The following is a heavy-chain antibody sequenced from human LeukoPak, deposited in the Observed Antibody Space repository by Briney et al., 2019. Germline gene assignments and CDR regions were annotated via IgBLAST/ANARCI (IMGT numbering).Heavy chain of an antibody. V-gene: IGHV3-23*01. CDR3: AKLNSVGYYFDY. D-gene: IGHD4-23*01. CDR2: ISGSGGST. CDR1: GFTFSSYA. Sequence: GGSLRLSCAASGFTFSSYAMSWVRQAPGKGLEWVSAISGSGGSTYYADSVKGRFTVSRDNSKNTLYLQMNSLRAEDTAVYYCAKLNSVGYYFDYWGQGTLVTVSA. J-gene: IGHJ4*02.